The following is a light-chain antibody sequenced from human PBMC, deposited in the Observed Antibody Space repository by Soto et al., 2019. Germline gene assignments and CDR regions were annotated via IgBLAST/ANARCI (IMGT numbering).Light chain of an antibody. CDR1: QSVSSK. Sequence: EIVMTQSPATLSVSPGEGATLSCRASQSVSSKLAWYQQKPGQAPRLLIYGASTRATGIPARFSGSESGTMFALTICSLLFEVFAVYYCRQYDNCPFPFGPGPRVDIK. J-gene: IGKJ3*01. CDR2: GAS. CDR3: RQYDNCPFP. V-gene: IGKV3-15*01.